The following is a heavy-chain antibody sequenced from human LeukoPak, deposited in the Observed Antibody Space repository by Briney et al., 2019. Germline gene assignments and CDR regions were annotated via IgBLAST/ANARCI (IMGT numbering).Heavy chain of an antibody. CDR1: GFTFSSHA. V-gene: IGHV3-23*01. CDR3: ARDPGVVAFHYFDY. D-gene: IGHD3-3*01. Sequence: GGSLRLSCAASGFTFSSHAMGWVRQAPGKGLEWVSGIVGLGGSTYYAGSVKGRFTIPRDNSQNTLYLHMNSLRADDTAVYYCARDPGVVAFHYFDYWGQGSLVTVSS. CDR2: IVGLGGST. J-gene: IGHJ4*02.